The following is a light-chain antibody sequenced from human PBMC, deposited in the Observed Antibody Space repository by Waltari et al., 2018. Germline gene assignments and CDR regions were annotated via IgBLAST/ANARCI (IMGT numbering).Light chain of an antibody. V-gene: IGLV1-51*02. CDR2: END. CDR3: ASWDSSLTGL. Sequence: QSVLTQPPSVSAAPGQRVTIPCSGSTPNIGQNYVSWYHQLPGTAPKLLIYENDHRPSGIPDRFSGSKSGTSATLGITGLQTGDEATYYCASWDSSLTGLFGGGTKLTVL. CDR1: TPNIGQNY. J-gene: IGLJ2*01.